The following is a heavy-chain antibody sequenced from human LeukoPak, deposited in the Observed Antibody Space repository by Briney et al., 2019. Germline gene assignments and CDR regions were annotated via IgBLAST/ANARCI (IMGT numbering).Heavy chain of an antibody. CDR3: ASARGVGATGFDY. Sequence: GESLKISCQGSGSRFTSYWIGWVRQLPGKGLEWMGIIYPGDSDTRYSPSFQGQVTISADKSISTAYLQWSSLKASDTAMYYCASARGVGATGFDYWGQGTLVTVSS. CDR1: GSRFTSYW. V-gene: IGHV5-51*01. CDR2: IYPGDSDT. D-gene: IGHD1-26*01. J-gene: IGHJ4*02.